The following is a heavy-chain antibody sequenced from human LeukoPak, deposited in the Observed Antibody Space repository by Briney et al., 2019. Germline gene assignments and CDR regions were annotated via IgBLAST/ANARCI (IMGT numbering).Heavy chain of an antibody. CDR2: FDPEDGET. J-gene: IGHJ5*02. V-gene: IGHV1-24*01. Sequence: ASVKVACKVSGYTLTELSMHWVRQAPGEGLEWMGGFDPEDGETIYAQKFQGRVTMTEDTSTDTAYMELSSLRSEDTAVYYCATYLYSGSLFDPWGQGTLVTVSS. CDR1: GYTLTELS. CDR3: ATYLYSGSLFDP. D-gene: IGHD1-26*01.